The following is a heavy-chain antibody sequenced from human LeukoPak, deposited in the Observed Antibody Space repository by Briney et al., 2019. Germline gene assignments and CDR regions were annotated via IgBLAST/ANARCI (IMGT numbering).Heavy chain of an antibody. V-gene: IGHV1-3*03. J-gene: IGHJ4*02. Sequence: ASVKVSCKASGYTFTSYAMHWVRQAPGQRLEWMGWINAGNGNTKYSQEFQGRVTITRDTSASTAYMELSSLRSEDMAVYYCARDGVNYYDSSGYYNEGTFDYWGQGTLVTVSS. D-gene: IGHD3-22*01. CDR2: INAGNGNT. CDR3: ARDGVNYYDSSGYYNEGTFDY. CDR1: GYTFTSYA.